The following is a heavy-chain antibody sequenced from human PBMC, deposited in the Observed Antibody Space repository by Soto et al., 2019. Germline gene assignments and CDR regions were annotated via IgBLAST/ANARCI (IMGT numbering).Heavy chain of an antibody. CDR2: IHNTGDET. V-gene: IGHV3-23*01. Sequence: GGSRRLSCGDSGITFSRYAMTWVGQTPGKGREWISHIHNTGDETFYADPEQGRFTLPQYNSNNTQYQQMNGLRAEDTPVYYCAKCGSYYPLAAFDICANGQRPPS. CDR1: GITFSRYA. J-gene: IGHJ3*02. D-gene: IGHD1-26*01. CDR3: AKCGSYYPLAAFDI.